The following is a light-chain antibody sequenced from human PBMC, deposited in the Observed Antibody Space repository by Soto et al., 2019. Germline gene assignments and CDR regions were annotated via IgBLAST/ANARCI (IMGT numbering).Light chain of an antibody. CDR3: QPYNNWPLT. CDR1: QTVNNN. CDR2: GAS. Sequence: EIVMTQSPATLSVSPGERATLSCRASQTVNNNLAWYQQKPGQAPRLLIYGASASATGIPARFSGSGSGTDITLTISSLQSEDFALYYCQPYNNWPLTFGGGTKVEIK. J-gene: IGKJ4*01. V-gene: IGKV3-15*01.